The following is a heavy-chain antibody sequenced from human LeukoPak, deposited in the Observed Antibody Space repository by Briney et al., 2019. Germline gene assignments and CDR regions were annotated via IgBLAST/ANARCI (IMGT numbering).Heavy chain of an antibody. J-gene: IGHJ4*02. CDR1: GFTFSSYS. D-gene: IGHD3-10*01. V-gene: IGHV3-21*01. Sequence: GGSLRLSCAASGFTFSSYSMNWVRQAPGKGLEWVSSISSSSSYIYYADSVKGRFTISRDNAKNSLYLQMNSLRAEDTAVYYCARDHMVRGYFDYWGQGTLVTVSS. CDR3: ARDHMVRGYFDY. CDR2: ISSSSSYI.